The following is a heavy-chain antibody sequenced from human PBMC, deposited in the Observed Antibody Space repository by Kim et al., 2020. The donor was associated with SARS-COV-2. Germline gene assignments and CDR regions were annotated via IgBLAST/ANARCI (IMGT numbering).Heavy chain of an antibody. J-gene: IGHJ6*02. CDR3: ATPGYSSGWYGYYYYGMDV. D-gene: IGHD6-19*01. CDR2: INPSGGST. V-gene: IGHV1-46*01. Sequence: ASVKVSCKASGYTFTSYYMHWVRQAPGQGLEWMGIINPSGGSTSYAQKFQGRVTMTRDTSTSTVYMELSSLRSEDTAVYYCATPGYSSGWYGYYYYGMDVWGQGTTVTVSS. CDR1: GYTFTSYY.